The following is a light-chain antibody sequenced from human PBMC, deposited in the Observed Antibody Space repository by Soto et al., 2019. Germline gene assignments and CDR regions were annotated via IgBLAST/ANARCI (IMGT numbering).Light chain of an antibody. CDR2: GVS. CDR1: QSVSSNY. J-gene: IGKJ2*01. CDR3: QQYYSSSYT. V-gene: IGKV3-20*01. Sequence: ELVLTQSPGTLSFSPGERATLSCRASQSVSSNYLAWYQQKPGQAPRLLMYGVSKRATGIPDRFSGSGSGTDFTLTISRLEPEDFAVYYCQQYYSSSYTFGQGTKLEIK.